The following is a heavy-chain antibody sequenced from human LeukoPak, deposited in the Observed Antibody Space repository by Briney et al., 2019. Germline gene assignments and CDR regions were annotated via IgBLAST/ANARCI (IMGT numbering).Heavy chain of an antibody. CDR3: ARGVNDFWSGSDFDY. D-gene: IGHD3-3*01. CDR1: GFTFSRYW. CDR2: MDSDGSST. J-gene: IGHJ4*02. Sequence: PGGPLRLFCAVSGFTFSRYWMQWLRNAPGKGLVWVSRMDSDGSSTSYADCVKGRFTISRDNAKNTLYLQMNSLRAEDTAVYYCARGVNDFWSGSDFDYWGQGTLVTVSS. V-gene: IGHV3-74*01.